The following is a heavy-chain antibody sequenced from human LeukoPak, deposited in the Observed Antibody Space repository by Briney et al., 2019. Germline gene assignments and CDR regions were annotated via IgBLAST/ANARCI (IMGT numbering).Heavy chain of an antibody. CDR2: IYYSGST. D-gene: IGHD3-3*01. CDR3: ARAPGITIFGVVITYFDS. Sequence: SQTLSLTCTVSGGSISSGGYYWSWIRQHPGKGLEWIGYIYYSGSTYYNPSLKSRVTISVDTSKNQFSLKLSSVTAADTAVYCCARAPGITIFGVVITYFDSWGQGTLVTVSS. CDR1: GGSISSGGYY. J-gene: IGHJ4*02. V-gene: IGHV4-31*03.